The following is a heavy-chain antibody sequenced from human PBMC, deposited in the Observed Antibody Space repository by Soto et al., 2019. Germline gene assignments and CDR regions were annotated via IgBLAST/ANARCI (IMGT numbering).Heavy chain of an antibody. CDR2: INGGGGST. J-gene: IGHJ4*02. CDR3: AKDKVCSGGSCYYDY. CDR1: GLTFSSYT. D-gene: IGHD2-15*01. V-gene: IGHV3-23*01. Sequence: EVQLLEAGGDLIQPGGSLRLSCAASGLTFSSYTMTWVRQAPGKGLEWVSAINGGGGSTYYADSVKGRFTISRDNSKDTLYLQMNCLRADDTAVYYFAKDKVCSGGSCYYDYWGQGTLVTVSS.